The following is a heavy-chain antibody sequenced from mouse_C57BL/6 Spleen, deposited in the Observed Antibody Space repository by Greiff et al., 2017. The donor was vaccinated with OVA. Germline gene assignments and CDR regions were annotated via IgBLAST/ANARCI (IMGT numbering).Heavy chain of an antibody. Sequence: EVKLVESGGGLVQPGGSLKLSCAASGFTFSDYYMYWVRQTPEKRLEWVAYISNGGGSTYYPATVKGRFTISRDNAKNTLYLQMSLLKSEDTAMYYCARDSWFAYWGQGTLVTVSA. CDR1: GFTFSDYY. CDR2: ISNGGGST. V-gene: IGHV5-12*01. CDR3: ARDSWFAY. J-gene: IGHJ3*01.